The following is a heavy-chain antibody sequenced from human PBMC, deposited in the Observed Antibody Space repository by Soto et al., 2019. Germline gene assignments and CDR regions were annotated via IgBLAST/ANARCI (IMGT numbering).Heavy chain of an antibody. CDR1: GYTFTGYY. D-gene: IGHD3-3*01. V-gene: IGHV1-2*04. Sequence: ASVKVSCKASGYTFTGYYMHWVRQAPGQGLEWMGWINPNSGGTNYAQKFQGWVTMTRDTSISTAYMELSRLRSDDTAVYYCARGGGVLRFLEWSLTPNYYYYYMDVWGKGTTVTVSS. J-gene: IGHJ6*03. CDR2: INPNSGGT. CDR3: ARGGGVLRFLEWSLTPNYYYYYMDV.